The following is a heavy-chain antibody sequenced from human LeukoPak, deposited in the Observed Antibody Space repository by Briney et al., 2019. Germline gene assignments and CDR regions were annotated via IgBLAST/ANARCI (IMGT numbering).Heavy chain of an antibody. Sequence: GGSLRLSCAASGFSFSSYSMNWVRHRPGKGLEWVSYISSSSSTIYYADSVKGRFTISRDNAKNSLYLQMNSLRAEDTAVYYCARKRYWGQGTLVTVSS. CDR3: ARKRY. CDR1: GFSFSSYS. J-gene: IGHJ4*02. V-gene: IGHV3-48*01. CDR2: ISSSSSTI.